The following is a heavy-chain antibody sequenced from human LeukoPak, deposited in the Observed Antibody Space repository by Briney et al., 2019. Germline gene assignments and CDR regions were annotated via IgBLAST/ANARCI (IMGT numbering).Heavy chain of an antibody. V-gene: IGHV3-48*04. J-gene: IGHJ6*03. CDR2: ISSSSSTI. CDR1: GFTFSSYS. D-gene: IGHD2-15*01. CDR3: ARSFAAGRYYYYYMDV. Sequence: GGSLRLSCAASGFTFSSYSMNWVRQAPGKGLEWVSYISSSSSTIYYADSVKGRFTISRDNAKNSLYLQMNSLRAEDTAVYYCARSFAAGRYYYYYMDVWGKGTTVTVSS.